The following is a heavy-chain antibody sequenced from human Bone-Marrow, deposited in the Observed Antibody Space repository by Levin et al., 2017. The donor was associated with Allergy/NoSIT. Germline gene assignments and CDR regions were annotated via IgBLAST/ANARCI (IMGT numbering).Heavy chain of an antibody. Sequence: GGSLRLSCAASGFTFSSYAMSWVRQAPGKGLEWVSAISGSGGSTYYADSVKGRFTISRDNSKNTLYLQMNSLRAEDTAVYYCAKWENDYGDYDDAFDIWGQGTMVTVSS. V-gene: IGHV3-23*01. CDR2: ISGSGGST. J-gene: IGHJ3*02. CDR3: AKWENDYGDYDDAFDI. D-gene: IGHD4-17*01. CDR1: GFTFSSYA.